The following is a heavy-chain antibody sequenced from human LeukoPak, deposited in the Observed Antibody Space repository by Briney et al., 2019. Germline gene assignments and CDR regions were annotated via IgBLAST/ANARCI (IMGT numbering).Heavy chain of an antibody. Sequence: GGSLRLSCAASGFTFDDYAMHWVRQAPGKGLEWVSGISWNSGSIGYADSVKGRFTISRDNAKNSLYLQMNSLRAEDTALYYCARRNKGVDYWGQGTLVTVSS. J-gene: IGHJ4*02. V-gene: IGHV3-9*01. D-gene: IGHD1/OR15-1a*01. CDR3: ARRNKGVDY. CDR2: ISWNSGSI. CDR1: GFTFDDYA.